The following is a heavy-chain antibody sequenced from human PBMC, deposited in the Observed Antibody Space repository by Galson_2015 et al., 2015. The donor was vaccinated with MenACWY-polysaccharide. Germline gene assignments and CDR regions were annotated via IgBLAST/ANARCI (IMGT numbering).Heavy chain of an antibody. V-gene: IGHV1-8*01. J-gene: IGHJ5*02. D-gene: IGHD3-3*01. CDR1: GYTFTSYD. Sequence: SVKVSCKASGYTFTSYDINWVRQATGQGLEWMGWMNPNSGNTGYAQKFQGRVTMTRNTSISTAYMELSSLRSEDTAVYYCARSRPKGEWLLQYNWFDPWGQGTLVTVSS. CDR3: ARSRPKGEWLLQYNWFDP. CDR2: MNPNSGNT.